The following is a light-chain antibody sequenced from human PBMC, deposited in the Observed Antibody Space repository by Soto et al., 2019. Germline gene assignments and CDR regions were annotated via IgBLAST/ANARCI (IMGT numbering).Light chain of an antibody. CDR2: GAS. J-gene: IGKJ2*01. V-gene: IGKV3-15*01. CDR1: QNIGSN. CDR3: QQYTNWPPDT. Sequence: EVVMTQSPATLSASPGERVILSCRASQNIGSNLAWYQQRPGQAPRLLMYGASTRATETPARFSGSGSATDFTLTISSLQSEDFAVYYRQQYTNWPPDTFGQGTKVDIK.